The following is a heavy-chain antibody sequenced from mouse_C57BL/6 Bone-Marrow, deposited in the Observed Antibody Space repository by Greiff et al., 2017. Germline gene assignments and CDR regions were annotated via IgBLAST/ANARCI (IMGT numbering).Heavy chain of an antibody. V-gene: IGHV1-61*01. D-gene: IGHD2-10*02. J-gene: IGHJ3*01. Sequence: QVQLQQPGAELVRPGSSVKLSCKASGYTFTSYWMDWVKQRPGQGLEWIGNIYPSDSETHYNQKFKDKATLTVDKSSSTAYMQLSSLTSEDSAVYYCARREYGAWFAYWGQGTLVTVSA. CDR3: ARREYGAWFAY. CDR2: IYPSDSET. CDR1: GYTFTSYW.